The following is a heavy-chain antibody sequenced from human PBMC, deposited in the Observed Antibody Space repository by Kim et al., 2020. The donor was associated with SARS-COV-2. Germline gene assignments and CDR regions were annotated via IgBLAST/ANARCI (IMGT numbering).Heavy chain of an antibody. D-gene: IGHD3-10*01. Sequence: GGSLRLSCAASGFTLRSYWMNWVRQVPGKGLIWVAWINSDGSSKSYVGDVKGRFTISRDNGKNTLYLQMNKLTVEDTGVYYCARGGSYDSGTAPVFDPWGQATLVTASS. CDR3: ARGGSYDSGTAPVFDP. J-gene: IGHJ5*02. V-gene: IGHV3-74*01. CDR1: GFTLRSYW. CDR2: INSDGSSK.